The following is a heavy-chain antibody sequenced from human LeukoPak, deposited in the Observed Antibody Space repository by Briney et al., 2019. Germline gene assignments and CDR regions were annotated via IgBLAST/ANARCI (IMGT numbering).Heavy chain of an antibody. CDR2: INRSGST. CDR3: ARLDFWSGYYGIDY. J-gene: IGHJ4*02. CDR1: GGSFSGDY. Sequence: SETLSLTCAVYGGSFSGDYWSWIRQPPGKGLEWIGEINRSGSTNYNPSLKSRVTISVDTSKNQFTLKLSSVTAADTAVYYCARLDFWSGYYGIDYWGQGTLVTVSS. V-gene: IGHV4-34*01. D-gene: IGHD3-3*01.